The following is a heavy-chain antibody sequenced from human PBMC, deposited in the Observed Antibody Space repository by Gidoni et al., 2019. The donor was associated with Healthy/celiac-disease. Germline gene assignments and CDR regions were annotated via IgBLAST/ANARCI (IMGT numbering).Heavy chain of an antibody. CDR3: ARGGYGYYLSDY. CDR2: ISSSSSTI. Sequence: EVQLLESGGGLVQPGGSLRLSCAASGCTFSSYSMNWVRQAPGKGLGWVSDISSSSSTIYYADSVKGRFTISRDNGKNSLYLQMNSLEAEDTAVYYCARGGYGYYLSDYWGQGTLVTVSS. D-gene: IGHD4-17*01. J-gene: IGHJ4*02. V-gene: IGHV3-48*01. CDR1: GCTFSSYS.